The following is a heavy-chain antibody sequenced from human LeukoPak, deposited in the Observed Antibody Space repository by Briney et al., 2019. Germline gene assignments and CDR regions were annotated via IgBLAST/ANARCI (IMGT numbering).Heavy chain of an antibody. CDR3: AKGGSSSPRSTFDY. Sequence: GGSLRFSCAASGFTFSNYGMHWVRQAPGKGPEWVALISYDGSNKYYTDSVKGRFTISRDNAKNTVYLQMNSLRAEDTAVYYCAKGGSSSPRSTFDYWGQGTLLTVSS. D-gene: IGHD6-13*01. V-gene: IGHV3-30*18. CDR2: ISYDGSNK. J-gene: IGHJ4*02. CDR1: GFTFSNYG.